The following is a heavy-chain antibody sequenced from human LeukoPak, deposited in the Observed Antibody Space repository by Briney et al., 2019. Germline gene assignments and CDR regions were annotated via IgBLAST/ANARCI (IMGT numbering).Heavy chain of an antibody. J-gene: IGHJ4*02. V-gene: IGHV3-23*01. CDR3: ATPPTVTRNY. CDR2: ISGSGGST. Sequence: GRSLRLSCAASGFTFSSYVMHWVRQAPGKGLEWVSSISGSGGSTYYADSVKGRFTISRDNSKNTLYLQMNSLRAEDTAVYYCATPPTVTRNYWGQGTLVTVSS. D-gene: IGHD4-17*01. CDR1: GFTFSSYV.